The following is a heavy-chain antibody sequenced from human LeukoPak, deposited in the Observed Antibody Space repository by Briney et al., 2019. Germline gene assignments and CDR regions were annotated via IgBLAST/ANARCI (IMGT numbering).Heavy chain of an antibody. D-gene: IGHD4-17*01. CDR2: IDWDDDK. CDR1: GLSLSTSGMC. Sequence: SGPTLVNPTQTLTLTRTFSGLSLSTSGMCVSWIRQPPGKALEWLARIDWDDDKYYSTSLKTRLTISKDTSKNQVVLTMTNMDPVDTATSYCARISSDGDHVGYWGQGTLVTVSS. V-gene: IGHV2-70*11. J-gene: IGHJ4*02. CDR3: ARISSDGDHVGY.